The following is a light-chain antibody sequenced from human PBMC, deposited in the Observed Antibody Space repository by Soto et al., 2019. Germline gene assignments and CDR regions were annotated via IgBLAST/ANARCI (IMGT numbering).Light chain of an antibody. CDR1: QSVSRY. J-gene: IGKJ4*01. V-gene: IGKV3-11*01. CDR3: QQRFSWPPT. Sequence: EIGLTQSPATLSLSPGDRATLSCRASQSVSRYLAWYQQKPGQAPRLLIHDTSTRATGVPDTFSGSGSGTDFTLTLSSLEREDAAMYYCQQRFSWPPTFGGGTHVEIK. CDR2: DTS.